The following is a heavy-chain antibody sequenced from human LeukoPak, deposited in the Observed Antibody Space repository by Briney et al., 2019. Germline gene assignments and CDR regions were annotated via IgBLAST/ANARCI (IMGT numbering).Heavy chain of an antibody. V-gene: IGHV1-69*13. CDR1: GGSFSTYA. J-gene: IGHJ4*02. CDR3: ARDGGRGY. D-gene: IGHD1-26*01. Sequence: SVKVSCKASGGSFSTYALSWVRQAPGQGLEWMGETIPVFGTTNYAQKFQGRVTITADESTSTAYMELSRLTSEDTAVYYCARDGGRGYWGQGTLITVSS. CDR2: TIPVFGTT.